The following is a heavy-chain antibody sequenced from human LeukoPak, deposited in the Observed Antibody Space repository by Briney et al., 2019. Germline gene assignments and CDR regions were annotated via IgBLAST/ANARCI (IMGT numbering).Heavy chain of an antibody. J-gene: IGHJ4*02. CDR1: GGSISSYY. CDR3: ASASYFDWFHFDS. D-gene: IGHD3-9*01. CDR2: IYSSGST. V-gene: IGHV4-59*01. Sequence: ASETLSLTCTVSGGSISSYYWSWIRQPPGKGLEWIGYIYSSGSTNYNPSLNSRVTISVDTSKNQFSLKLSSVTAADTAVYYCASASYFDWFHFDSWGQGTLVTVSS.